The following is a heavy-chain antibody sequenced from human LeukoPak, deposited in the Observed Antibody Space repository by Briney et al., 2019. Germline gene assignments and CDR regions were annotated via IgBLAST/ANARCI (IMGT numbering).Heavy chain of an antibody. D-gene: IGHD3-10*01. J-gene: IGHJ6*03. CDR1: GGTFSSYA. CDR3: ARDQSTVLLWFGYYLDV. V-gene: IGHV1-69*13. CDR2: IIPIFGTA. Sequence: SVKVSCKASGGTFSSYAISWVRQAPGQGLEWMGGIIPIFGTANYAQKFQGRVTITADESTSTAYMELSSLRSEDTAVYYCARDQSTVLLWFGYYLDVLGKGTTVTVSS.